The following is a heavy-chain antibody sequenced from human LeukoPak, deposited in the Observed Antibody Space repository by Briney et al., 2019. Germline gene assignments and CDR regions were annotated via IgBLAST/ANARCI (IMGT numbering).Heavy chain of an antibody. Sequence: GASVKVSCKASGYTFTSYYMHWVRQAPGQGLEWMGWINPNSGGTNYAQKFQGRVTMTRDTSISTAYMELSRLRSDDTAVYYCARDYEATVTTFDYWGQGTLVTVSS. D-gene: IGHD4-11*01. V-gene: IGHV1-2*02. CDR2: INPNSGGT. CDR3: ARDYEATVTTFDY. CDR1: GYTFTSYY. J-gene: IGHJ4*02.